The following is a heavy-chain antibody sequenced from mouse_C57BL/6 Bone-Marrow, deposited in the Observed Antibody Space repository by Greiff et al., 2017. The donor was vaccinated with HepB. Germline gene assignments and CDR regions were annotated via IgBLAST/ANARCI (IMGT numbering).Heavy chain of an antibody. CDR1: GFTFSDYY. CDR2: INYDGSST. V-gene: IGHV5-16*01. D-gene: IGHD1-1*01. J-gene: IGHJ4*01. CDR3: ARNLLLRPYAMDY. Sequence: EVKVVESEGGLMQPGSSMKLSCTASGFTFSDYYMAWVRQVPEKGLEWVANINYDGSSTYYLDSLKSRFIISRDNAKNILYLQMSSLKSEDTATYYCARNLLLRPYAMDYWGQGTSVTVSS.